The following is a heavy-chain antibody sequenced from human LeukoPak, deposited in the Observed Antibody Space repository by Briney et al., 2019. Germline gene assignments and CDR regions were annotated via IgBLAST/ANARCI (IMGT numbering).Heavy chain of an antibody. J-gene: IGHJ5*02. CDR1: GGSISSGGYY. CDR2: ISSSGSTI. CDR3: ARIREVIGKDWFDP. D-gene: IGHD2-21*01. V-gene: IGHV3-11*01. Sequence: LSLTCTVSGGSISSGGYYWSWIRQAPGKGLEWISYISSSGSTIYYADSVKGRFTISRDNAKKSLYLQMNSLRADDTAVYYCARIREVIGKDWFDPWGQGTLVTVSS.